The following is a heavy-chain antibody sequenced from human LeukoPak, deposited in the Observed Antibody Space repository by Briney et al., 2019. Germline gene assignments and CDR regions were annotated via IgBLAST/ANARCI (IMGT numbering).Heavy chain of an antibody. D-gene: IGHD6-19*01. CDR3: ARHGIYSSGNHYFDY. J-gene: IGHJ4*02. CDR2: IHYSGNT. CDR1: GGSISSYY. Sequence: SETLSLTCTVSGGSISSYYWSWIRQSPGKGLEWIGYIHYSGNTNYNPSLKSRVTIAVDTSKNQFSLKLSSVTAADTAVYYCARHGIYSSGNHYFDYWGQGTLVTVSS. V-gene: IGHV4-59*08.